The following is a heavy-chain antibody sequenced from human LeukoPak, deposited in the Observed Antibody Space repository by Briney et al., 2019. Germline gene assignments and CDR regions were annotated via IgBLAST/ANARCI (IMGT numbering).Heavy chain of an antibody. CDR3: ARDEAGIYDY. J-gene: IGHJ4*02. Sequence: GGSLRLSCAASGLTLNSNYMRWVRQAPGKGLGWVSIIYSETTAYYADSLKGRFTISRDTSKNTLYLQMNSLRAEDPAVYYCARDEAGIYDYRGQGTLVTVSS. CDR2: IYSETTA. D-gene: IGHD5-12*01. V-gene: IGHV3-53*01. CDR1: GLTLNSNY.